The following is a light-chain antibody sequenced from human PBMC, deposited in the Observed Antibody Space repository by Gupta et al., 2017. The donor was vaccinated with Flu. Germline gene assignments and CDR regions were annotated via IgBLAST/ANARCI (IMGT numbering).Light chain of an antibody. CDR1: QSRLHSNGYNY. CDR3: RQALQTPRT. J-gene: IGKJ1*01. CDR2: LGS. Sequence: DIVMTQSPLSLPVTPGEPASISCRSSQSRLHSNGYNYLDWYLQKPGQSPQLLIYLGSNRASGVPDRFSGSGSGTDFTLKISRVEAEDVGVYYCRQALQTPRTFGRGTKVEIK. V-gene: IGKV2-28*01.